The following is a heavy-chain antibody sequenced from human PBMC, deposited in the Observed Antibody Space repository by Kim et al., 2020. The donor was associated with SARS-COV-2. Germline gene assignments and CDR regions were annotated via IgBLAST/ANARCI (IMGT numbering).Heavy chain of an antibody. J-gene: IGHJ4*03. V-gene: IGHV4-39*01. CDR3: TSHTLPIATYLAGYN. CDR2: IYYSGST. Sequence: SETLSLTCTVSGGSISSSSYYWGWIRQPPGKGLEWIGCIYYSGSTYYNPSLKSRVTISLDTSKNQFSLKLSSVTAADTAVYYCTSHTLPIATYLAGYNWGQGTLVTVSS. D-gene: IGHD3-9*01. CDR1: GGSISSSSYY.